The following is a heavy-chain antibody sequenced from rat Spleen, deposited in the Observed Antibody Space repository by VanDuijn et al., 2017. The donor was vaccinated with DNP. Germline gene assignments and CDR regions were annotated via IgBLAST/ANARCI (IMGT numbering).Heavy chain of an antibody. CDR1: GFIFSDHN. CDR3: ARELPDQKVMDG. D-gene: IGHD1-4*01. Sequence: EVQLVESGGGPVQPGRSLKLSCVASGFIFSDHNLAWVRQAQTKGLEWIASISTGGGNTYYRDSVQGRFTISRDNAKSTLYLQMDSVRSEDTATYNCARELPDQKVMDGWGQGASVTVSS. CDR2: ISTGGGNT. J-gene: IGHJ4*01. V-gene: IGHV5-25*01.